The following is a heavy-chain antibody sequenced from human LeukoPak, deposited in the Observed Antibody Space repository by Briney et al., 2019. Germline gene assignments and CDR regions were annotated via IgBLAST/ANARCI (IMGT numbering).Heavy chain of an antibody. V-gene: IGHV1-2*02. CDR2: INPNSGGT. CDR3: ARAAAAHSDV. CDR1: GYTFTGYD. J-gene: IGHJ6*04. D-gene: IGHD6-13*01. Sequence: GASVKVSCKASGYTFTGYDMNWVRQAPGQGLEWMGWINPNSGGTNYAQKFQGRVTMTRDTSISTAYMELSRLRSDDTAVYYCARAAAAHSDVWGKGTTVTVSS.